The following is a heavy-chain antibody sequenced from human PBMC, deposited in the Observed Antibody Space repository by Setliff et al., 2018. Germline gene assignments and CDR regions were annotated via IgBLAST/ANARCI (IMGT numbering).Heavy chain of an antibody. Sequence: PGASLTISCKGSGYSFTSYWIGGVRQMAGKGLEWMGILYPGYSDTRYSPSFQGQVTISADQSSRTAYLQWSSLTASDTAMYYGARRPGQLVEGSWFDPWGQGTLVTVSS. CDR1: GYSFTSYW. D-gene: IGHD6-6*01. CDR2: LYPGYSDT. J-gene: IGHJ5*02. V-gene: IGHV5-51*01. CDR3: ARRPGQLVEGSWFDP.